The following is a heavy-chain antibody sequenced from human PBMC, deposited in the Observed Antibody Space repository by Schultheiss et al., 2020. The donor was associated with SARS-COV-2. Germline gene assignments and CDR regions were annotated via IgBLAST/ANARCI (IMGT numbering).Heavy chain of an antibody. CDR1: GFTFSSYW. D-gene: IGHD2-2*01. V-gene: IGHV3-7*05. CDR2: IKQDATER. J-gene: IGHJ4*02. CDR3: ATNDGDCFSTSCYPKYFDY. Sequence: GGSLRLSCAASGFTFSSYWMAWVRQAPGKGLEWVANIKQDATERYYVDSVKGRFTISRDNAKNSVYLQMNSLRAEDTAVYYCATNDGDCFSTSCYPKYFDYWGQGTLVTVSS.